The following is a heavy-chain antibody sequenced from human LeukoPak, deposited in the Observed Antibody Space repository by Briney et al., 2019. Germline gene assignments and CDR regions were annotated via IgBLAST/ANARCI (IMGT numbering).Heavy chain of an antibody. CDR3: ARSAGGSYRLGPYYFDY. CDR2: IYHRGTT. CDR1: GFYVSSGYY. V-gene: IGHV4-38-2*02. J-gene: IGHJ4*02. D-gene: IGHD1-26*01. Sequence: PSETLSLTCTVSGFYVSSGYYWGWIRQPPGEGLQWIGSIYHRGTTYYNPSLKSRVSMSVDTSKNQFSLKLSSVTAADTAVYYCARSAGGSYRLGPYYFDYWGQGTLVTVSS.